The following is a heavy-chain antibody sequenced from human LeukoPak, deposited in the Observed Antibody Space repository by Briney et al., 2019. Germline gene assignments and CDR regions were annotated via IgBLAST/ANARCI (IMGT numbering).Heavy chain of an antibody. V-gene: IGHV5-51*01. CDR2: IHPGDSDT. J-gene: IGHJ3*02. CDR1: GYSFPNYW. D-gene: IGHD1-26*01. CDR3: ARLGYSGSYFGVFDM. Sequence: GESLNISCNGSGYSFPNYWIAWVREMPGKGLEGIGIIHPGDSDTSYSPSLQGQGAISADKSISTAYLQWSSLKASDTAMYYCARLGYSGSYFGVFDMWGQGTMVTVSS.